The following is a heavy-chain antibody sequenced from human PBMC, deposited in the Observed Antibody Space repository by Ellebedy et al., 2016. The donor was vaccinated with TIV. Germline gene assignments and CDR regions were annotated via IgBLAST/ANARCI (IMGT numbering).Heavy chain of an antibody. CDR1: GFTFSSYW. CDR3: AREGVPGTMIVVVINDAFDI. V-gene: IGHV3-7*01. D-gene: IGHD3-22*01. J-gene: IGHJ3*02. Sequence: GESLKISCAASGFTFSSYWMSWVRQAPGKGLEWVANIKQDGSEKYYVDSVKGRFTISRDNAKNSLYLQMNSLRAEDTAVYYCAREGVPGTMIVVVINDAFDIWGQGTMVTVSS. CDR2: IKQDGSEK.